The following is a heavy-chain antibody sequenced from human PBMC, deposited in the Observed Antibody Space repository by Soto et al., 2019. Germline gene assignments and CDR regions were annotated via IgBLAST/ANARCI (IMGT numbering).Heavy chain of an antibody. CDR1: GGSISSSSYY. CDR3: ARLTVTTSAYYYYYMDV. J-gene: IGHJ6*03. Sequence: QLQLQESGPGLVKPSETLSLTCTVSGGSISSSSYYWGWIRQPPGKGLEWIGSIYYSGSTYYNPSLKSRVTISVDTSKNQFSLKLSSVTAADTAMYYCARLTVTTSAYYYYYMDVWGKGTTVTVSS. D-gene: IGHD4-4*01. V-gene: IGHV4-39*01. CDR2: IYYSGST.